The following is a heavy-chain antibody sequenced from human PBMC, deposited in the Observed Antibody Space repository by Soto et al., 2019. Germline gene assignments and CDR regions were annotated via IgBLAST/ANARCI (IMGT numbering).Heavy chain of an antibody. CDR1: GFTFSSYA. V-gene: IGHV3-30-3*01. D-gene: IGHD6-13*01. CDR2: ISYDGSNK. CDR3: ARGSSSWYASVY. Sequence: LRLSCAASGFTFSSYAMHWVRQAPGKGLEWVAVISYDGSNKYYADSVKGRFTISRDNSKNTLYLQMNGLRAEDTAVYYCARGSSSWYASVYWGQGTLVTVSS. J-gene: IGHJ4*02.